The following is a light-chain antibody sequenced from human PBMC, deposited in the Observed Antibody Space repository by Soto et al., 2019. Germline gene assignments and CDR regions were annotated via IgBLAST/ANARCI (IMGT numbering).Light chain of an antibody. J-gene: IGKJ4*01. CDR1: QSVSSN. V-gene: IGKV3-15*01. CDR3: QQYNNWPPDLT. CDR2: GAS. Sequence: EIVMTQSPATLSVSPGERATLSCRASQSVSSNLAWYQQKPGQAPRLLIYGASTRATGIPARFSGSGPGTEFTLTISSLQSEDFAVYYCQQYNNWPPDLTFGGGTKVDIK.